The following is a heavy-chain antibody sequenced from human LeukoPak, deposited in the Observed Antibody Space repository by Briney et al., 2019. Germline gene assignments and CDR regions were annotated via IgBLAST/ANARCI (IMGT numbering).Heavy chain of an antibody. CDR2: ISAYNGNT. J-gene: IGHJ1*01. CDR1: GYTFTSYG. Sequence: ASVKVSCKASGYTFTSYGISWVRQAPGQGLEWMGWISAYNGNTNYAQKLQGRVTMTTDTSTSTAYMELRSLRAEDTAVYYCAKDGDFSIAVAGFFQHWGQGTLVTVSS. V-gene: IGHV1-18*01. D-gene: IGHD6-19*01. CDR3: AKDGDFSIAVAGFFQH.